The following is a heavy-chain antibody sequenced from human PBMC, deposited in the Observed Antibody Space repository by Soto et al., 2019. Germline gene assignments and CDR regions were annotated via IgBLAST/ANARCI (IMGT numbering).Heavy chain of an antibody. D-gene: IGHD3-16*01. V-gene: IGHV3-9*01. CDR2: ISWNSGSI. CDR3: AKAKGDGGNPWGYYYYYYYMDV. J-gene: IGHJ6*03. CDR1: GFTFDDYA. Sequence: PGGSLRLSCAASGFTFDDYAMHWVRQAPGKGLEWVSGISWNSGSIGYADSVKGRFTISRDNAKNSLYLQMNSLRAEDTALYYCAKAKGDGGNPWGYYYYYYYMDVWGKGTTVTVSS.